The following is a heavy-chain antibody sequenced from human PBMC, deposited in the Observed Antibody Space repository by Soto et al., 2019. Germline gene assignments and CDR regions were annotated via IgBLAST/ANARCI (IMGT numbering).Heavy chain of an antibody. V-gene: IGHV3-74*01. CDR3: VREDSSGWLNY. CDR2: FNSEESST. J-gene: IGHJ4*02. CDR1: GFTLSRYW. D-gene: IGHD6-19*01. Sequence: EVPLVESGGGLVQPGGSLRLSCAASGFTLSRYWMHWFRQGPGKGLVWVSRFNSEESSTTYADSVKGRFTTSRDNAKNTLYLQMNSLRLEDMAVYYCVREDSSGWLNYWGQGTLVTVSS.